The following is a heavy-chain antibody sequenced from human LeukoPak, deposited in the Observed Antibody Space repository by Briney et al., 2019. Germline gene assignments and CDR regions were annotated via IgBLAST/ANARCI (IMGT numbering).Heavy chain of an antibody. Sequence: HPGGSLRLSCAASGFTFSSYGMHWVRQAPGKGLEWVAVIWYDGSNKYYADSVKGRFTISRDNSKNTLYLQMNSLRAEDTAVYYCARDRAAAGWGNYYYYGMDVWGQGTAVTVSS. J-gene: IGHJ6*02. CDR3: ARDRAAAGWGNYYYYGMDV. V-gene: IGHV3-33*01. D-gene: IGHD6-13*01. CDR2: IWYDGSNK. CDR1: GFTFSSYG.